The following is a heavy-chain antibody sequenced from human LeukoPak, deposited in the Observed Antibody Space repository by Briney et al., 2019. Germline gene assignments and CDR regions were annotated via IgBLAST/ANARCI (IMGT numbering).Heavy chain of an antibody. D-gene: IGHD5-18*01. Sequence: PGGSLRLSCAASGFTFSSHAMSWVRQAPGKGLEWVSVISGSGGTTYYADSVKGRFTISRDNSKNTLYLQMNSLRAEDTAVYYCARPVGYSYGGGFDYWRQGTLVTVSS. CDR2: ISGSGGTT. CDR1: GFTFSSHA. V-gene: IGHV3-23*01. J-gene: IGHJ4*02. CDR3: ARPVGYSYGGGFDY.